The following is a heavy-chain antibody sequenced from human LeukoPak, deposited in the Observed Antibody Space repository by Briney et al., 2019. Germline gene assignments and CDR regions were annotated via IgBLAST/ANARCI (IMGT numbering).Heavy chain of an antibody. Sequence: GASVKVSCKASGGTFSSYAISWVRQAPGQGLEWMGRIIPILGIANYAQKFQGRVTITADESTSTAYMELSSLRSEDTAVYYCARVVVPAAIPILNWFDPWGQGTLVTVSS. V-gene: IGHV1-69*04. D-gene: IGHD2-2*02. CDR1: GGTFSSYA. CDR2: IIPILGIA. J-gene: IGHJ5*02. CDR3: ARVVVPAAIPILNWFDP.